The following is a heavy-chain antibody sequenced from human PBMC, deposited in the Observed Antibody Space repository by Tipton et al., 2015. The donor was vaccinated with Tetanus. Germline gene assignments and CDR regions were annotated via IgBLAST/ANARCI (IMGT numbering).Heavy chain of an antibody. Sequence: QLVQSGPEVKKPGASVKVSCTASGYTFTSYAIHWVRQAPGQRLEWMGEINTGLGHTKYSQKFQGRVSIARDTSARTAYMVLNSLKSEDTAVYYCARSPYRGSRTSGRLDPWGQGTLVTVSS. V-gene: IGHV1-3*04. D-gene: IGHD3-10*01. J-gene: IGHJ5*02. CDR2: INTGLGHT. CDR3: ARSPYRGSRTSGRLDP. CDR1: GYTFTSYA.